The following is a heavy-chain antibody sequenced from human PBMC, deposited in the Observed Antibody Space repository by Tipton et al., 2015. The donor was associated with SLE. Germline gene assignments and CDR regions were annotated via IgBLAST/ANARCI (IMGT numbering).Heavy chain of an antibody. CDR2: ISYDGTNE. J-gene: IGHJ3*02. CDR3: VRGLHLYGSGKTDACDI. Sequence: SLRLSCVASGFTFSGHAMHWVRQAPGKGLEWVGVISYDGTNEYHADSVKGRFTISRDNSNNTLDLQMNSLRPDDTAVYYCVRGLHLYGSGKTDACDIWGQGTMVTVS. V-gene: IGHV3-30*04. D-gene: IGHD3-10*01. CDR1: GFTFSGHA.